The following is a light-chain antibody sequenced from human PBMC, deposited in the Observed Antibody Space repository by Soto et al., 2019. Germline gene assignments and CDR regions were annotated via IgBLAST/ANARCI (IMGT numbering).Light chain of an antibody. Sequence: AIQMTQSPSSLSSSVGDSVTITCRASQGIRNELGWYQQKPGKAPKFLIYAASSITSGVPSRFSGSGSGTDFTLTISSLQPEDFAAYYCLQESGCPRTFGQGTKVEIK. V-gene: IGKV1-6*02. CDR1: QGIRNE. J-gene: IGKJ1*01. CDR2: AAS. CDR3: LQESGCPRT.